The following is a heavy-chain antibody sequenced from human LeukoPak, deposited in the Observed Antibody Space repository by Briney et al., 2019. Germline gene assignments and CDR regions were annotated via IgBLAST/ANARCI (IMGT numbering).Heavy chain of an antibody. CDR3: AGGLRGLTRLDY. CDR1: GGSFSGYY. V-gene: IGHV4-34*01. D-gene: IGHD1-14*01. J-gene: IGHJ4*02. Sequence: SETLSLTCAVYGGSFSGYYCSWIRQPPGQGPEWIGEINHSGSTNYNPSLKSRVTITVDTSKNQFSLKLSSVTAADTAVYYCAGGLRGLTRLDYWGQGTLVTVSS. CDR2: INHSGST.